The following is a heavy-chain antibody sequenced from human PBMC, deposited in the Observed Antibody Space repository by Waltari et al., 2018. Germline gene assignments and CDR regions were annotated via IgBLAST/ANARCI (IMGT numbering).Heavy chain of an antibody. Sequence: QVQLQQWGAGLLKPSETLSLTCAVYGGSFSGYYWSWIRQPPGKGLEWIGEINHRGTPHYNPSLKSRVTISVDTSKNQFSLKLSSVTAADTAVYYCARGPMKTTNYYYGMDVWGQGTTVTVSS. D-gene: IGHD4-4*01. V-gene: IGHV4-34*01. CDR3: ARGPMKTTNYYYGMDV. CDR1: GGSFSGYY. CDR2: INHRGTP. J-gene: IGHJ6*02.